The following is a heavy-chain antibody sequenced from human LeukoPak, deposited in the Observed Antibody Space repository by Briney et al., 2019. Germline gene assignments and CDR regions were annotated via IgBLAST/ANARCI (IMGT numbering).Heavy chain of an antibody. V-gene: IGHV3-21*01. D-gene: IGHD1-20*01. CDR1: GFTFSSYS. Sequence: GGSLRLSCAASGFTFSSYSMNWVRQAPGKGLEWVSSISSSSSYIYYADSVKGRFTISRDNAKNSLYLQMNSLRAEDTAVYYCARAGGEYNWNYIDYWGQGTLVTVSS. J-gene: IGHJ4*02. CDR2: ISSSSSYI. CDR3: ARAGGEYNWNYIDY.